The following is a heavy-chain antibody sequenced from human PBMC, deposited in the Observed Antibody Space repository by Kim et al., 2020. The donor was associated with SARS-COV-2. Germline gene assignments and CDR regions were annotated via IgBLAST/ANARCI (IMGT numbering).Heavy chain of an antibody. Sequence: SETLSLTCTVSGGSISSYYWSWIRQPPGKGLEWIGYIYYSGSTNYNPSLKSRVTISVDTSKNQFSLKLSSVTAADTAVYYCARVEGVRSWFDPWGQGTLVTVSS. CDR3: ARVEGVRSWFDP. D-gene: IGHD3-10*01. CDR1: GGSISSYY. V-gene: IGHV4-59*13. J-gene: IGHJ5*02. CDR2: IYYSGST.